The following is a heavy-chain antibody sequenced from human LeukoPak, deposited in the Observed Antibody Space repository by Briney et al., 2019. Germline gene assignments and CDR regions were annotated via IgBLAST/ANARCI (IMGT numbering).Heavy chain of an antibody. J-gene: IGHJ5*02. Sequence: GGSLRLSCAASGFTFSNYAMGWVRQAPGKGLEWVSTISSSGGATYHADSVRGRFTISRDDSKNTMYLQMSSLRSEDTALYYCVRSFPRYIPVAGTGGGSWGQGTLVTVSS. CDR1: GFTFSNYA. V-gene: IGHV3-23*01. CDR3: VRSFPRYIPVAGTGGGS. D-gene: IGHD6-19*01. CDR2: ISSSGGAT.